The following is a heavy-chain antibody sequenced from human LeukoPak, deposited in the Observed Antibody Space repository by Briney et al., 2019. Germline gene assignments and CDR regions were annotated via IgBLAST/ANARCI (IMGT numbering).Heavy chain of an antibody. D-gene: IGHD1-1*01. CDR3: ARHWRAAIDY. CDR2: VYYNGNT. CDR1: GASISSSSYY. J-gene: IGHJ4*02. V-gene: IGHV4-39*01. Sequence: SETLSLTCTVSGASISSSSYYWGYFRQPPGKGPEWIGSVYYNGNTSYNPSLKSRATISADTSKNQFSLKLTSVTAADTAVYYCARHWRAAIDYGGQGTLVAVSS.